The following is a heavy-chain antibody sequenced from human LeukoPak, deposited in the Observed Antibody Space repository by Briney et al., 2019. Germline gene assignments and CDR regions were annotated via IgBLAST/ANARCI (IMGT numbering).Heavy chain of an antibody. D-gene: IGHD3-22*01. CDR1: GGSFSGYY. Sequence: SETLSLTCAVYGGSFSGYYWSWIRQPPGKGLEWIGEINHSGSTNYNPSLKGRVTISVDTSKNQFSLKLSPVTAADTAVYYCARADNYYYDSSGYFGYWGQGTLVTVSS. V-gene: IGHV4-34*01. J-gene: IGHJ4*02. CDR3: ARADNYYYDSSGYFGY. CDR2: INHSGST.